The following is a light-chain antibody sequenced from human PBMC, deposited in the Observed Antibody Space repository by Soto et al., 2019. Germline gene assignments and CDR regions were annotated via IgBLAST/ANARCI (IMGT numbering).Light chain of an antibody. J-gene: IGKJ1*01. CDR1: QSVTSSY. CDR2: RAS. Sequence: EVVLTQSPGTLSLSPGERATLSCRASQSVTSSYLAWYQQKPGQAPRLLIYRASSRATGIPDRFSGSGSGTDCPLTISILEPEDSAVYYCQLYGGSPPWTVGQGTKVEIK. V-gene: IGKV3-20*01. CDR3: QLYGGSPPWT.